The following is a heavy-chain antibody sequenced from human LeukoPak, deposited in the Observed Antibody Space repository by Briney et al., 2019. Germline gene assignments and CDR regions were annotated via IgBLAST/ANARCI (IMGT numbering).Heavy chain of an antibody. CDR2: IYYSGST. V-gene: IGHV4-39*01. D-gene: IGHD3-22*01. Sequence: PSETLSLTCTVSGGSISSSSYYWGWIRQPPGKGLEWLGCIYYSGSTYYNPSLKSRVTISVDTSKNQFSLNLSSVTAADTAVYYCARLYYDSSGYYQICYFDYWGQGTLVTVSS. CDR1: GGSISSSSYY. CDR3: ARLYYDSSGYYQICYFDY. J-gene: IGHJ4*02.